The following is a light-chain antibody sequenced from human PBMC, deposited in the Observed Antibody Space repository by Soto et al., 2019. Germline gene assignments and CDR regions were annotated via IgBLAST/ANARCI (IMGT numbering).Light chain of an antibody. Sequence: EIVMTQSPATLSVSPGERATLYCRASQSVSSNLAWYQQKPGQAPRLLIYDASTRATGIPARFSGSGSGTEFTLTISSLQSEDFAVYYCHQYNNWPLTFGGGTKVEI. CDR2: DAS. CDR1: QSVSSN. J-gene: IGKJ4*01. V-gene: IGKV3-15*01. CDR3: HQYNNWPLT.